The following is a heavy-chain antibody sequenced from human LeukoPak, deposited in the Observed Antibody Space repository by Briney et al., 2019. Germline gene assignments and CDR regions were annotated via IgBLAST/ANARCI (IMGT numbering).Heavy chain of an antibody. Sequence: ASVKVSRKVSGYTLTELSMHWVRQAPGKGLEWMGGFDPEDGETIYAQKFQGRVTMTEDTSTDTAYMEPSSLRSEDTAVYYCATVVAYYYYGMDVWGQGTTVTVSS. V-gene: IGHV1-24*01. CDR3: ATVVAYYYYGMDV. CDR1: GYTLTELS. J-gene: IGHJ6*02. CDR2: FDPEDGET.